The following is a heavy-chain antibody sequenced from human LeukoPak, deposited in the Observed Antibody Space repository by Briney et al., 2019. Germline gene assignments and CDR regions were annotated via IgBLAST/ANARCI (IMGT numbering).Heavy chain of an antibody. Sequence: GGSLRLSCAASGFTFSSYAMSWVRQAPGKGPEWVSGISASGGSTYYADSVKGRLTISRDNSKNTLYLQMKSLRAEDTALYYCARPTVPIDYWGQGTLVTVSS. V-gene: IGHV3-23*01. J-gene: IGHJ4*02. CDR2: ISASGGST. D-gene: IGHD4-17*01. CDR3: ARPTVPIDY. CDR1: GFTFSSYA.